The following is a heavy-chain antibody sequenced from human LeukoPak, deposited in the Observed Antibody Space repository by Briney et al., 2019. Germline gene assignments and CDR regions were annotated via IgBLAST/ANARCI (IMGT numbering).Heavy chain of an antibody. CDR3: ARTTVVTPRKTYYYYGMDV. V-gene: IGHV5-51*01. D-gene: IGHD4-23*01. J-gene: IGHJ6*02. CDR2: IYPGDSDT. CDR1: GYSFTSNW. Sequence: GESLKISCKGSGYSFTSNWIGWVRQMPGKGLECMRIIYPGDSDTRYSPSFQGQVTISADKSISTAYLQWSSLKASDTAMYYCARTTVVTPRKTYYYYGMDVWGQGTTVTVSS.